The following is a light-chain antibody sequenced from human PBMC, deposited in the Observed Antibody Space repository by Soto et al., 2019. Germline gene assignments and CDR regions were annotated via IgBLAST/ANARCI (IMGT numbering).Light chain of an antibody. V-gene: IGKV1-5*03. CDR3: QHYNSYSEA. CDR2: KAS. Sequence: DIPMTQSPSALSGFPGHSVTITCRASQTISSWLAWYQQKPGKAPKLLIYKASTLKSGVPSRFSGSGSGTEFTLTISSLQPDDFATYYCQHYNSYSEAFGQGTKVDI. J-gene: IGKJ1*01. CDR1: QTISSW.